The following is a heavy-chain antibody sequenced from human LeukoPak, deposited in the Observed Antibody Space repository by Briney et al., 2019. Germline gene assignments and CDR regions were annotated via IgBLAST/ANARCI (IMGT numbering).Heavy chain of an antibody. D-gene: IGHD3-22*01. CDR3: ARGPIRKKEYYYDSSGLLYYYYYYMDV. CDR1: GGTFSSNA. J-gene: IGHJ6*03. CDR2: IIPIFGTA. V-gene: IGHV1-69*01. Sequence: ASVTVSCKASGGTFSSNAISWVRQAPGQGLEWMGGIIPIFGTANYAQKFQGRVTITADESTSTAYMELSSLRSEDTAVYYCARGPIRKKEYYYDSSGLLYYYYYYMDVWGKGTTVTVSS.